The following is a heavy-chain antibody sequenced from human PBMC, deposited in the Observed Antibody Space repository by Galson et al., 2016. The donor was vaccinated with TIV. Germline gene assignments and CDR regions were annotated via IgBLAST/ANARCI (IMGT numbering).Heavy chain of an antibody. V-gene: IGHV6-1*01. J-gene: IGHJ4*02. CDR3: ARGAPSVFGVVTTLDY. CDR2: TYYRSTWYN. D-gene: IGHD3-3*01. CDR1: GDSVPSASAA. Sequence: CAISGDSVPSASAAWNWIRQSPSRGLEWLGRTYYRSTWYNDYAASLKRRITINPDTSKNQFSLQLTSVTPEDAAVYYCARGAPSVFGVVTTLDYWGQGTLVTVSS.